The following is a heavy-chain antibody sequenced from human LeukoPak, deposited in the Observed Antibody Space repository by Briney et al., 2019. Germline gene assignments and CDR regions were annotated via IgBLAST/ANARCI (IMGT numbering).Heavy chain of an antibody. J-gene: IGHJ4*02. Sequence: GGSLRLSCAASGFTVSSNYMSWVRQAPGKGLEWVSSIFPSGGEIHYADSVRGRFTISRDNSKSTLSLQMNSLRAEDTAIYYCATYRQVLLPFESWGQGTLVTVSS. D-gene: IGHD2-8*02. V-gene: IGHV3-53*01. CDR3: ATYRQVLLPFES. CDR1: GFTVSSNY. CDR2: IFPSGGEI.